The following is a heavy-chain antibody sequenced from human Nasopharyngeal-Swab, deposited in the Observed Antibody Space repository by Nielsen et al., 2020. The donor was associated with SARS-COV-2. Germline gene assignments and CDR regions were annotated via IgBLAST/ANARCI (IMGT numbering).Heavy chain of an antibody. D-gene: IGHD3-3*01. CDR3: TRDDFWSGYYNY. V-gene: IGHV3-49*04. J-gene: IGHJ4*02. CDR2: IRSKAYGGTT. Sequence: GGSLRLSCTASGFTFGDYAMSWVRQAPGKGLEWVGFIRSKAYGGTTEYAASVKGSFTISRDDSKSIAYLQMNSLKTEDTAVYYCTRDDFWSGYYNYWGQGTLVTVSS. CDR1: GFTFGDYA.